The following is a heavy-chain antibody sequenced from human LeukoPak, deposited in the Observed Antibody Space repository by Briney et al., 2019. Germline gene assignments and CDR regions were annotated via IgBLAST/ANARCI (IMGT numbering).Heavy chain of an antibody. CDR3: ARQLAYSSSSGMDY. V-gene: IGHV3-48*01. J-gene: IGHJ4*02. CDR1: GFTFSSYN. Sequence: GGSLRLSCAASGFTFSSYNLNWVRQAPGKGLEWVSYISSSSSTIYYADSAKGRFTISRDNAKNSLYLQMNSLRAEDTAVYYCARQLAYSSSSGMDYWGQGTLVTVSS. D-gene: IGHD6-6*01. CDR2: ISSSSSTI.